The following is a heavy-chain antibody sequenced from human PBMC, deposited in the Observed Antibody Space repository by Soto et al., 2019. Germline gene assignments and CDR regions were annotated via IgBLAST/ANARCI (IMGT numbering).Heavy chain of an antibody. Sequence: EVQLVESGGGLVQPGGSLRLSCAASEFTFSSYEMTWVRQAPGKGLEWVSYIHNSRGGTMYYADSVKGRFTISRDNAKNSLYLQMNSLRAEDTAVYYCATSLSGYYYNYWGQGTLVTVSS. CDR1: EFTFSSYE. CDR3: ATSLSGYYYNY. J-gene: IGHJ4*02. D-gene: IGHD3-22*01. V-gene: IGHV3-48*03. CDR2: IHNSRGGTM.